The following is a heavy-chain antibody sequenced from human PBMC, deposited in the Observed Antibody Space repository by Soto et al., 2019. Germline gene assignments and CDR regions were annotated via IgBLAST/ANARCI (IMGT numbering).Heavy chain of an antibody. CDR3: AKEVSLGSTVDLGY. J-gene: IGHJ4*02. CDR2: ISGSGGST. CDR1: GFTFSIFA. D-gene: IGHD7-27*01. Sequence: PXWSLILSSAAAGFTFSIFAMSWVRQSPGKGLDWVSTISGSGGSTYYADAVKGRFSISRDNSMGTLYLQMKSLRVEDTAIYYCAKEVSLGSTVDLGYWGQGNLVTVSS. V-gene: IGHV3-23*01.